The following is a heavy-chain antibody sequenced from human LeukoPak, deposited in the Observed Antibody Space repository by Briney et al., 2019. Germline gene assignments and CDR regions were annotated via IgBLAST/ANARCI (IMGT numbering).Heavy chain of an antibody. CDR2: ISYDGSNK. D-gene: IGHD2-21*02. CDR1: GFTFSSYG. J-gene: IGHJ1*01. Sequence: GGSLRLSCAASGFTFSSYGMHWVRQAPGKGLEWVAVISYDGSNKYYADSVKGRFTISRVNSQNTLYLQMNSLRAEDTAVYYCAKDRCGGDCWYFQHWGQGTLVTVSS. CDR3: AKDRCGGDCWYFQH. V-gene: IGHV3-30*18.